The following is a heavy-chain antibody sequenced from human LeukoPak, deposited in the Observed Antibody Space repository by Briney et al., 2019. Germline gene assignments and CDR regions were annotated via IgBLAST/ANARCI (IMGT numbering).Heavy chain of an antibody. Sequence: SETLSLTCSVSGASITSYYWSWIRQPAGKGLEWIGRIYASGSTNYNPSLKSRVTISVDMSKNQFSLKLSSVTAADTAVYYCARGYDPSRDAFDIWAQGTMVTVSS. D-gene: IGHD3-22*01. CDR2: IYASGST. CDR1: GASITSYY. CDR3: ARGYDPSRDAFDI. J-gene: IGHJ3*02. V-gene: IGHV4-4*07.